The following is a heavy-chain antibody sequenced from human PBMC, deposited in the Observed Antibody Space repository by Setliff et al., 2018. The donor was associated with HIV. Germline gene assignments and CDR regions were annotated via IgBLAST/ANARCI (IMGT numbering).Heavy chain of an antibody. V-gene: IGHV4-4*02. CDR3: ARYKCINFACVGFDI. Sequence: SETLSLTCAVSGGSISSNWWSWVRQSPGKGLEWIGEIYHSGSTHYNPSLQSRVTISVDTSKNQVSLKLTSVTAADTAVYYCARYKCINFACVGFDIWGQGTVVTVSS. CDR2: IYHSGST. D-gene: IGHD3-9*01. CDR1: GGSISSNW. J-gene: IGHJ3*02.